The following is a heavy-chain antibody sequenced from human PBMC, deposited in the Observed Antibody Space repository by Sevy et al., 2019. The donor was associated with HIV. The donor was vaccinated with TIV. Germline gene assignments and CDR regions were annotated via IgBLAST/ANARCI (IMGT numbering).Heavy chain of an antibody. V-gene: IGHV3-48*04. D-gene: IGHD3-3*01. Sequence: GGSLRLSCAASGFTFSNYGIHWVRQAPGKGLEWVSYISSSGSTIYYADSVKGRFTISRDNAKNSLYLQMNSLRAEDTAVYYCARDPTYYDFWSGYYTGWFDPWGQGTLVTVSS. J-gene: IGHJ5*02. CDR1: GFTFSNYG. CDR2: ISSSGSTI. CDR3: ARDPTYYDFWSGYYTGWFDP.